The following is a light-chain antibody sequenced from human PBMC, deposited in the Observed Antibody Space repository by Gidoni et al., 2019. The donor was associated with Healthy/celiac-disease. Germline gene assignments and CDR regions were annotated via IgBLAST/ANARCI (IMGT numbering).Light chain of an antibody. CDR2: GAS. J-gene: IGKJ2*01. V-gene: IGKV3-20*01. Sequence: EIVLTQSPGTLSLSTGERATLSYRASQSVSSSYLAWYQQKPGQAPRLLIYGASSRATGIPDRFSGSGSGTDFTLTISRLEPEDFAVYYCQQYGSSPGTFGQGTKLEIK. CDR3: QQYGSSPGT. CDR1: QSVSSSY.